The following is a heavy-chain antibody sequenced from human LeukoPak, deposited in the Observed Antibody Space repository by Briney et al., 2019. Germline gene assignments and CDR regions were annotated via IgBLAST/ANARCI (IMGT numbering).Heavy chain of an antibody. D-gene: IGHD6-19*01. Sequence: PGGSLRLSCAASGFTFSSYEMNWVRQAPGRGLEWVSYIRSGSTKYDEDSVKGRSTISRDNAKNSLYLQMNSLRAEDTAVYYCARESIAVAGAPFDYWGQGTLVTVSS. CDR1: GFTFSSYE. V-gene: IGHV3-48*03. CDR3: ARESIAVAGAPFDY. J-gene: IGHJ4*02. CDR2: IRSGSTK.